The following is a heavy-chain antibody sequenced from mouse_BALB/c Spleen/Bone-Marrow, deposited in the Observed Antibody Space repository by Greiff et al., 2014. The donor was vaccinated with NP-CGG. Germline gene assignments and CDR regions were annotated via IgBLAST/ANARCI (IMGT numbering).Heavy chain of an antibody. CDR2: IYPGDGDT. CDR3: AAYYGSSYWAMDY. V-gene: IGHV1-87*01. Sequence: QVQLQQSGAELARPGASVNLSCKASGYTFTSYWMQWVKQRPGQGLEWIGAIYPGDGDTRYTQKFKGKATLTADKSSSTAYMQLSSLASEDSAVYYCAAYYGSSYWAMDYWGQGTSDTISS. D-gene: IGHD1-1*01. CDR1: GYTFTSYW. J-gene: IGHJ4*01.